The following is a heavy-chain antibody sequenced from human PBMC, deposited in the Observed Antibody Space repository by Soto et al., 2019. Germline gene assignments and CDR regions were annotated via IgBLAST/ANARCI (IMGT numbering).Heavy chain of an antibody. CDR1: GCSLIAGGAG. CDR3: ARRRYGDYATYYSDY. D-gene: IGHD4-17*01. V-gene: IGHV2-5*02. CDR2: IDWDDDK. Sequence: SGPTRVNPTQTLTLTCTFSGCSLIAGGAGVGWLREPPGKAPEWLGLIDWDDDKRYSPSLKSRRAITNDTSPHHVVLTMTNMAPVDTATYSCARRRYGDYATYYSDYWGQGTLVTVS. J-gene: IGHJ4*02.